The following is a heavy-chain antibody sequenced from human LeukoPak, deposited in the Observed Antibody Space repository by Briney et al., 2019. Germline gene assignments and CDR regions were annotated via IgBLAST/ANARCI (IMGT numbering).Heavy chain of an antibody. Sequence: GASVKVSCKTSGYTFTNFYLHWVRQAPGQGLEWMGWINPNSGGINYAQDLQGRVTLTRDTSISTAYMELSRLRSDDTAMYYCARNLWFGESTDAFNIWGQGTMVTVSS. CDR2: INPNSGGI. D-gene: IGHD3-10*01. V-gene: IGHV1-2*02. J-gene: IGHJ3*02. CDR1: GYTFTNFY. CDR3: ARNLWFGESTDAFNI.